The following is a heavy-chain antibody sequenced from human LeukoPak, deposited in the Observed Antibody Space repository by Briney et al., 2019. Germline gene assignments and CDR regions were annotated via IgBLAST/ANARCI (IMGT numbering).Heavy chain of an antibody. J-gene: IGHJ6*02. V-gene: IGHV4-59*01. CDR2: IYYSGST. CDR3: ARLVRVRGVYYGMDV. Sequence: PSETLSLTCTVSGGSISSYYWSWIRQPPGKGLEWIGYIYYSGSTNYNPSLKSRVTISVDTSKNQFSLKLSSVTTADTAVYYCARLVRVRGVYYGMDVWGQGTTVTVSS. CDR1: GGSISSYY. D-gene: IGHD3-10*01.